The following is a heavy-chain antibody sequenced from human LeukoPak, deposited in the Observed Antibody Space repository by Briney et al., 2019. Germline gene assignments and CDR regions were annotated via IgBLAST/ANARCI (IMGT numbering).Heavy chain of an antibody. V-gene: IGHV4-59*01. Sequence: KPSETLSLTCTVSGGSISGYYWTWMRQPPGKGLEWIGYIYYSGSTNYNPSLKSRVTISVDTSKNQFSLKLSSVTAGDTAVYYCARGVDTAMVTYFDYWGQGSLVTVSS. D-gene: IGHD5-18*01. J-gene: IGHJ4*02. CDR1: GGSISGYY. CDR3: ARGVDTAMVTYFDY. CDR2: IYYSGST.